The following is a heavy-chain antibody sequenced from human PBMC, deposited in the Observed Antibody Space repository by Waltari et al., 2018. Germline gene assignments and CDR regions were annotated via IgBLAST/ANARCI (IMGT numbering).Heavy chain of an antibody. CDR3: ARGGDYYGSGRPYYYYGMDV. Sequence: QVQLQESGPGLVKPSETLSLTCTVSGGSISSHYWSWIRQPPGKGLEWLGYIYYSGSTNHNPALKSRGTISVDTSKNQFSLKLSSVTAADTAVYYCARGGDYYGSGRPYYYYGMDVWGQGTTVTVSS. CDR2: IYYSGST. J-gene: IGHJ6*02. V-gene: IGHV4-59*11. D-gene: IGHD3-10*01. CDR1: GGSISSHY.